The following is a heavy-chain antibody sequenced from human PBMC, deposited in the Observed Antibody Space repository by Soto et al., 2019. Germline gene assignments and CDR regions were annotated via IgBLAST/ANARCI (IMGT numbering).Heavy chain of an antibody. D-gene: IGHD3-9*01. CDR2: IIPIFGTA. CDR3: ASDSFRYLDWVPTNNWSDP. Sequence: SVKVSCKASGGTFSSYAISWVRQAPGQGLEWMGGIIPIFGTANYAQKFQGRVTITADESTSTAYMELSSLRSEDTAVYYCASDSFRYLDWVPTNNWSDPWGQG. J-gene: IGHJ5*02. V-gene: IGHV1-69*13. CDR1: GGTFSSYA.